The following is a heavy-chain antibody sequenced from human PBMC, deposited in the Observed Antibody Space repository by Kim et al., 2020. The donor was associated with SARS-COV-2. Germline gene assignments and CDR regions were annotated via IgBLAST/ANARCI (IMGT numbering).Heavy chain of an antibody. Sequence: SQTLSLTCTVSGGSISNYYWSWVRRPPGQGLEWIGYIYYVGSSNYNPSLKGRVTISSDRSKNQVSLELSTVTAADTAVYYCARMLRRENYFGFDVWGPGA. CDR2: IYYVGSS. V-gene: IGHV4-59*13. CDR1: GGSISNYY. D-gene: IGHD2-8*01. CDR3: ARMLRRENYFGFDV. J-gene: IGHJ6*02.